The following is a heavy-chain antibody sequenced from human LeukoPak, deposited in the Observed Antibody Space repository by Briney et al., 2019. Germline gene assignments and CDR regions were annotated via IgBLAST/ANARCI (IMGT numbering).Heavy chain of an antibody. CDR2: IYYSGST. Sequence: SETLSLACTVSGGSIRSYYWSWIRQPPGKGLEWIGYIYYSGSTNYNPSLKSRGTISVDTSKNQFSLKLSSVTAADTAVYYCARDNNNWYGWFDPWGQGTLVTVSS. CDR1: GGSIRSYY. CDR3: ARDNNNWYGWFDP. V-gene: IGHV4-59*01. J-gene: IGHJ5*02. D-gene: IGHD1-1*01.